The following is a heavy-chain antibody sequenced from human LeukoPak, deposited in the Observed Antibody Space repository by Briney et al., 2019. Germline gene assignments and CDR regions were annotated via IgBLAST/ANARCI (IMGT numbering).Heavy chain of an antibody. J-gene: IGHJ3*02. Sequence: SETLSLTCTVSGGSISSSSYYWGWIRQPPGKGLEWIGSIYYSGSTYYNPSLKSRVTISVDTSKNQFSLKLSSVTAADTAVYYCAREVEWELGAFDIWGQGTMVTVSS. CDR3: AREVEWELGAFDI. CDR1: GGSISSSSYY. D-gene: IGHD1-26*01. CDR2: IYYSGST. V-gene: IGHV4-39*02.